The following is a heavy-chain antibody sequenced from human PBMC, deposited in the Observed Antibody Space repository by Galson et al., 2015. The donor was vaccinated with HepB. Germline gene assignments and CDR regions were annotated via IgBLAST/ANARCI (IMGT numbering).Heavy chain of an antibody. D-gene: IGHD1-7*01. CDR1: GFTVSKNY. V-gene: IGHV3-53*01. Sequence: SLRLSCAVSGFTVSKNYMSWVRQAPGKGLEWVSVIYSGDTTYYVDSVKGRFTISRDNSKNMLYLQINSLGVEDTAVYYCATGGGTYLAGWGQVTLVTVSS. CDR2: IYSGDTT. J-gene: IGHJ4*02. CDR3: ATGGGTYLAG.